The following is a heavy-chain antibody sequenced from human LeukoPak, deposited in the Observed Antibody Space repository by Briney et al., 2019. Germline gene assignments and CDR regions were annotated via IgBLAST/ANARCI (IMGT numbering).Heavy chain of an antibody. Sequence: SQTLSLSCAISGDSVPSNSVAWTWIRQSPPRGLEWLGRAYSRSRGGRDYAISVRSRINIDTDTSRNQFSLQLSSVTPEDTAVYYCARGTNSTFDIWGQGTMVTVSS. V-gene: IGHV6-1*01. J-gene: IGHJ3*02. CDR3: ARGTNSTFDI. CDR2: AYSRSRGGR. D-gene: IGHD1-7*01. CDR1: GDSVPSNSVA.